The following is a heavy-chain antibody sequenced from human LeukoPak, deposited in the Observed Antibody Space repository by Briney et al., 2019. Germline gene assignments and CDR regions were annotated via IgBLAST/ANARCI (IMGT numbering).Heavy chain of an antibody. CDR1: GGSVNNGDYY. CDR3: ARAQGRGWYGRINWFDP. Sequence: SQTLSLTCTVSGGSVNNGDYYWSWIRQHPGKGLEWIGYIYYSGNTYYNPSLKSRVTMSLDTSKNQFSLNLSSVTAADTAVYYCARAQGRGWYGRINWFDPWGQGTLVTVSS. J-gene: IGHJ5*02. V-gene: IGHV4-31*03. D-gene: IGHD6-19*01. CDR2: IYYSGNT.